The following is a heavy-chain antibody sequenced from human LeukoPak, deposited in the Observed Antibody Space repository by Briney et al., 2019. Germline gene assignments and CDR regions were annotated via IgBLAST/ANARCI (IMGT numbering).Heavy chain of an antibody. J-gene: IGHJ4*02. V-gene: IGHV3-11*03. Sequence: PGGSLRLSCAASGFTFSDYYMSWIRQAPGKGLEWVSVITGTTTYTYYADSVKGRFTISRDNAKKSLYLQMISLRAEDTAVYYCARIRIVGATYYFDYWGQGTLVTVSS. D-gene: IGHD1-26*01. CDR1: GFTFSDYY. CDR3: ARIRIVGATYYFDY. CDR2: ITGTTTYT.